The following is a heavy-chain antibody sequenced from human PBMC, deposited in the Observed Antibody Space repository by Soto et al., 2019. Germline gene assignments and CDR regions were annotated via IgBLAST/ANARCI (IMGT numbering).Heavy chain of an antibody. D-gene: IGHD1-26*01. J-gene: IGHJ6*02. CDR2: ISAYNGNT. CDR3: ARDVGWGPWETYYYYGMDV. Sequence: ASVKVSCKASGYTFTSYGISWVRQAPGQGLEWMGWISAYNGNTNYAQKLQGRVTMTTDTSTSTAYMELRSLRSDDTAVYYCARDVGWGPWETYYYYGMDVWGQGTTVTVSS. CDR1: GYTFTSYG. V-gene: IGHV1-18*01.